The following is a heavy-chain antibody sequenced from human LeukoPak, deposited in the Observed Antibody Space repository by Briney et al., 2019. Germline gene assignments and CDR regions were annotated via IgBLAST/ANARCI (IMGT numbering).Heavy chain of an antibody. Sequence: SETLSLTCTVPGGSISSSSFYWGWIRQPPGKGLEWIGSIYYTGSTYYNPSLKSRVTISVDTSKNQFSLKLSSVTAADTAVYYCARGLRGAFDIWGQGTMVTVSS. CDR3: ARGLRGAFDI. D-gene: IGHD4-17*01. J-gene: IGHJ3*02. V-gene: IGHV4-39*07. CDR1: GGSISSSSFY. CDR2: IYYTGST.